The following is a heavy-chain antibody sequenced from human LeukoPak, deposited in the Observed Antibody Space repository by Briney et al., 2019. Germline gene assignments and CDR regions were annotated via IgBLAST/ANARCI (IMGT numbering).Heavy chain of an antibody. CDR3: ARDKYYYEPSSYYYYYMDV. V-gene: IGHV4-38-2*02. CDR2: IYHSGST. CDR1: GYSISSGCY. J-gene: IGHJ6*03. Sequence: SEALSLTCTVSGYSISSGCYWGWIRQPPGKGLEWIGSIYHSGSTYYNPSLKSRVTISVDTSKNQFSLKLSSVTAADTAVYYCARDKYYYEPSSYYYYYMDVWGKGTTVTVSS. D-gene: IGHD3-22*01.